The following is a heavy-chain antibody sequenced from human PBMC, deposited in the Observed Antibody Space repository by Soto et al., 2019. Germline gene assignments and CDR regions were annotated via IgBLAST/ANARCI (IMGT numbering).Heavy chain of an antibody. Sequence: QVQLQESGPGLVKASQNLSLTCTVSGGTITTGGHFWSWIRQYPGKGLEWIGYIYYSGTTHYNPSLKSRVTISIDTSKNQFSLNLSSVTAADTAVYYCARVVSGSYLDYWGQGTLVTVSS. CDR3: ARVVSGSYLDY. J-gene: IGHJ4*02. CDR2: IYYSGTT. D-gene: IGHD1-26*01. V-gene: IGHV4-31*03. CDR1: GGTITTGGHF.